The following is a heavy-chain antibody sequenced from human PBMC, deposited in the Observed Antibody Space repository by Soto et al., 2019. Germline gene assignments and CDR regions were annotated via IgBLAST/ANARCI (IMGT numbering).Heavy chain of an antibody. CDR3: ARGHDFWSGFSYFDY. V-gene: IGHV4-61*01. CDR1: GVCVSSLRPC. D-gene: IGHD3-3*01. CDR2: VYYSGST. Sequence: SESHSVTCPVSGVCVSSLRPCWCWIRQPPGKRLEWVGYVYYSGSTNYNPSLQSRVTISVDTSKNQFSLKMNSVTAADTAVYYCARGHDFWSGFSYFDYWGQG. J-gene: IGHJ4*02.